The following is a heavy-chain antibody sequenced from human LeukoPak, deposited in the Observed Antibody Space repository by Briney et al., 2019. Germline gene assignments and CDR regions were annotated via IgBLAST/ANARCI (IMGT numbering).Heavy chain of an antibody. CDR1: GVSISSGCYY. D-gene: IGHD3-10*01. CDR3: ARATMVPSYYFDY. V-gene: IGHV4-31*03. J-gene: IGHJ4*03. CDR2: IYYSRST. Sequence: SQTDSLVCTVSGVSISSGCYYWTWIRQHPGKGLEWIGYIYYSRSTYYNPSLKSRVTISVDTSKKQFSLKLSSVTAADTAVYYCARATMVPSYYFDYWGQGTVVTVSS.